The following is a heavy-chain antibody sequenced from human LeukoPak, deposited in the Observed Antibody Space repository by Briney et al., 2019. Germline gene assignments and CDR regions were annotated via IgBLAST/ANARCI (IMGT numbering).Heavy chain of an antibody. CDR2: IYYSGST. CDR1: GGSISSGGYY. Sequence: SETLSLTCTVSGGSISSGGYYWSWIRQHPGKGLEWIGYIYYSGSTYYNPSLKSRVTISVDTPKNQFSLKLSSVSAADTAVYYCARGTVVTPGYWGQGTLVTVSS. J-gene: IGHJ4*02. V-gene: IGHV4-31*03. D-gene: IGHD4-23*01. CDR3: ARGTVVTPGY.